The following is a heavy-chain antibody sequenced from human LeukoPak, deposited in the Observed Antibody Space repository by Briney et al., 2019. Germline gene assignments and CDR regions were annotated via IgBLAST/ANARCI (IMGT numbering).Heavy chain of an antibody. CDR3: ARVAPPVGATGLPPYYYYYYGMDV. D-gene: IGHD1-26*01. CDR1: GGTFSSYT. J-gene: IGHJ6*02. V-gene: IGHV1-69*02. Sequence: GASVKVSCKASGGTFSSYTISWVRQAPGHGLEWMGRFIPILGIANYAQKFQGRVTITADKSTSTAYMELGSLRSEDTAVYYGARVAPPVGATGLPPYYYYYYGMDVWGQGTTVTVSS. CDR2: FIPILGIA.